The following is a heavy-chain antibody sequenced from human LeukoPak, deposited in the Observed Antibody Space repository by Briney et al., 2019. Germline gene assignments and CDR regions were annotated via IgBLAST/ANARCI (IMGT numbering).Heavy chain of an antibody. CDR1: GFTGISNY. V-gene: IGHV3-53*01. CDR3: ARDGTREYSYGYPYYYYGMDV. D-gene: IGHD5-18*01. J-gene: IGHJ6*02. Sequence: GGSRRLSCAASGFTGISNYMSWVRQATGKGLEWVSVIYSGGSTYYADSVKGRFTISRDNSKNTLYLQMNSLRAEDTAVYYCARDGTREYSYGYPYYYYGMDVWGQGTTVTVSS. CDR2: IYSGGST.